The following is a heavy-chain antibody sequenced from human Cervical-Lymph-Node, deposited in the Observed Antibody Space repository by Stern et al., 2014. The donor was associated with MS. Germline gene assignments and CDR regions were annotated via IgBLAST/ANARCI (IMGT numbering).Heavy chain of an antibody. V-gene: IGHV2-5*02. CDR3: ARGNSTGYYRDWFDP. D-gene: IGHD6-19*01. CDR2: ISWDDDK. J-gene: IGHJ5*02. CDR1: GFSLSASGVS. Sequence: QITLKESGPTLVKPTQTITLTCTFSGFSLSASGVSVGWIRQPPGKALEWLALISWDDDKRYSPSLKSRLTITKDTSKNQVVLTMTNMDPVDTATFYCARGNSTGYYRDWFDPWGQGTLVTVSS.